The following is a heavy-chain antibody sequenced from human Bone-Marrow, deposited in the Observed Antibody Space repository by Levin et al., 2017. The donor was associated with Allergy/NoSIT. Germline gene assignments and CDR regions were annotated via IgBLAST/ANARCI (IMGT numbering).Heavy chain of an antibody. D-gene: IGHD1-1*01. V-gene: IGHV3-9*01. CDR3: AKTGPTRSHYYYHGLDA. Sequence: SCAASGFTFDDYAMHWVRQSPGRGLEWVSRINWDGTDIDYTDSVKGRFTISRDFYKNTVSLRMDRLRPEDTGVYYCAKTGPTRSHYYYHGLDAWGQGTTVTVSS. J-gene: IGHJ6*02. CDR2: INWDGTDI. CDR1: GFTFDDYA.